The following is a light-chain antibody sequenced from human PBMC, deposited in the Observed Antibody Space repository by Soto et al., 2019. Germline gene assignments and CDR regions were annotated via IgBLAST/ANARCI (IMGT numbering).Light chain of an antibody. CDR2: GAS. Sequence: EIVMTQSPAPRSVSPGERATLSCRASQSVSNNLAWYQKKPGQAPRLRIYGASTRATGIPARFSGSGSGTEFTLTISSLQSEDFAFYYCQQYNNWWTFGQGTRVDIK. J-gene: IGKJ1*01. V-gene: IGKV3-15*01. CDR3: QQYNNWWT. CDR1: QSVSNN.